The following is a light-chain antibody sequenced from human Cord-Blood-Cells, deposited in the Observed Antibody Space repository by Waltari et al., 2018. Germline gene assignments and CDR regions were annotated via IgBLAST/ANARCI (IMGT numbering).Light chain of an antibody. J-gene: IGKJ5*01. Sequence: DIVMTQSPDSLAVSLGARATIHCKSRQSVLYSSNNKNYLAWYQQKPGHPPKLLIYWASTRESGVPDRCSGSGSGTDFTLTISSLQAEDVAVYYCQQYYSTPPITFGQGTRLEIK. CDR1: QSVLYSSNNKNY. CDR2: WAS. V-gene: IGKV4-1*01. CDR3: QQYYSTPPIT.